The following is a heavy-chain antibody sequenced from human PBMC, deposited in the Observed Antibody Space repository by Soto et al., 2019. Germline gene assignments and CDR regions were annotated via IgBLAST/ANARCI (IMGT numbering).Heavy chain of an antibody. CDR2: IYYSGST. Sequence: QVQLQESGPGLVKPSQTLSLTCTVPGGSISSGGYYWSWIRQHPGKGLEWIGYIYYSGSTYYNPSLKSRVTISVDTSKNQFSLKLSSVTAADTAVYYCARGYGSGSYYSPRHPNRWGQGTLVTVSS. CDR3: ARGYGSGSYYSPRHPNR. CDR1: GGSISSGGYY. D-gene: IGHD3-10*01. V-gene: IGHV4-31*03. J-gene: IGHJ4*02.